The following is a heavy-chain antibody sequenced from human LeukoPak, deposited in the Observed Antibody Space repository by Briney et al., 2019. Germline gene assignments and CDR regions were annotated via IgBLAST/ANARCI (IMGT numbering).Heavy chain of an antibody. V-gene: IGHV1-46*03. CDR2: INPSGGST. CDR3: ARERGPRDLQQSYYYYYMDV. D-gene: IGHD4-11*01. J-gene: IGHJ6*03. CDR1: GGTFSSYA. Sequence: GASVKVSCKASGGTFSSYAISWVRQAPGQGLEWMGIINPSGGSTSYAQKFQGRVTMTRDTSTSTVYMELSSLRSEDTAVYYCARERGPRDLQQSYYYYYMDVWGKGTTVTVSS.